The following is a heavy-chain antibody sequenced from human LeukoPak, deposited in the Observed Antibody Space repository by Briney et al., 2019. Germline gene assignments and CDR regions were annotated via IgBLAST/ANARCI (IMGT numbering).Heavy chain of an antibody. CDR2: IYPGDSDT. D-gene: IGHD5-12*01. CDR1: GYSFTSYW. CDR3: ASRIPTRYSGYEFDY. V-gene: IGHV5-51*01. J-gene: IGHJ4*02. Sequence: GESLKISCKSSGYSFTSYWIGWVRQMPGKGLEWMGIIYPGDSDTRYSPSFQGQVTISADKSISTAYLQWSSLKASDTAMYYCASRIPTRYSGYEFDYWGQGTLVTVSS.